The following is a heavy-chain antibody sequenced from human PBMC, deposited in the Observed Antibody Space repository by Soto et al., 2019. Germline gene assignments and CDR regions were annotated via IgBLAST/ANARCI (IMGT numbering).Heavy chain of an antibody. D-gene: IGHD3-3*01. J-gene: IGHJ5*02. CDR3: ARADDFWSGNWFDP. CDR1: GFTFSSYG. V-gene: IGHV3-33*01. Sequence: RRLSCAASGFTFSSYGMHWVRQAPGKGLEWVAVIWYDGSNKYYADSVKGRFTISRDNSKNTLYLQMNSLRAEDTAVYYCARADDFWSGNWFDPWGQGTLVTVSS. CDR2: IWYDGSNK.